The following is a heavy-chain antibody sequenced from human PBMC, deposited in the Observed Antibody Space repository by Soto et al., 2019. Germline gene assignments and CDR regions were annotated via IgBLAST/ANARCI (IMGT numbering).Heavy chain of an antibody. Sequence: SETLSLTCTVSGGSISSGGYYWSWIRQHPGKGLEWIGYIYYSGSTYYNPSLKSRVTISVDTSKNQFSLKLSSVTAADTAVYYCARTSYDSSGTAADPWGQGTLVTFSS. CDR3: ARTSYDSSGTAADP. J-gene: IGHJ5*02. V-gene: IGHV4-31*03. CDR1: GGSISSGGYY. D-gene: IGHD3-22*01. CDR2: IYYSGST.